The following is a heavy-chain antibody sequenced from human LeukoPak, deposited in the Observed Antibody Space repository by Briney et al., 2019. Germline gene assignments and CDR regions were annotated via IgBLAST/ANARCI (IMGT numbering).Heavy chain of an antibody. J-gene: IGHJ4*02. Sequence: SVKVSCKASVGTFSSYAISWVRQAPAQGLEGMGGIIPIFGTANYAQKFQGRVTITADESTSTAYMELSSLRSEDTAVYYCARGFPYDSSGYPYWGQGTLVTVSS. V-gene: IGHV1-69*13. CDR3: ARGFPYDSSGYPY. D-gene: IGHD3-22*01. CDR2: IIPIFGTA. CDR1: VGTFSSYA.